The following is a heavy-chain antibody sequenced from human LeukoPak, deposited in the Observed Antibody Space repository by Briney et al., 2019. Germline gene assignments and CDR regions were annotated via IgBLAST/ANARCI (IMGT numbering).Heavy chain of an antibody. J-gene: IGHJ4*02. CDR3: ARGLGNYYGR. Sequence: ASVKVSCKASGYTFTGYYMHWVRQAPGQGLEWMGWINPNSGGTNYAQKFQGRVTMTRDTSISTAYMELSSLRSEDTAVYYCARGLGNYYGRWGQGTLVTVSS. CDR1: GYTFTGYY. D-gene: IGHD3-10*01. V-gene: IGHV1-2*02. CDR2: INPNSGGT.